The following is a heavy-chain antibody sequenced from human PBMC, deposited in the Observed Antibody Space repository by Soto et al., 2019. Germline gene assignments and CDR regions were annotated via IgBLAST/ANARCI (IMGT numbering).Heavy chain of an antibody. CDR3: ARVGAYSTGGGGSDS. Sequence: EVQLLESGGGLVQPGGSLRLSCAVSGFTFSNYAMNWVRQAPGKGLEWVSVIYGGGGITHYADSVKGRFTISRDDSKNTLFLQMNSLRAEDTAVYYCARVGAYSTGGGGSDSWGQGTLVTVSS. V-gene: IGHV3-23*01. CDR2: IYGGGGIT. J-gene: IGHJ4*02. CDR1: GFTFSNYA. D-gene: IGHD6-19*01.